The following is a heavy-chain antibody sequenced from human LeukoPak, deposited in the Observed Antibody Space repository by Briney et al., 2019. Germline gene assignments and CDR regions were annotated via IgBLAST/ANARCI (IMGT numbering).Heavy chain of an antibody. CDR1: GGSISSHY. CDR2: IYYSGST. CDR3: ASLKN. V-gene: IGHV4-59*11. Sequence: SETLSLTCTVSGGSISSHYWSWIRQPPGKGLEWIGYIYYSGSTNYNPSLKSRVTTSVDTSKNQFSLKLSSVTAADTAVYYCASLKNWGQGTLVTVSS. J-gene: IGHJ4*02.